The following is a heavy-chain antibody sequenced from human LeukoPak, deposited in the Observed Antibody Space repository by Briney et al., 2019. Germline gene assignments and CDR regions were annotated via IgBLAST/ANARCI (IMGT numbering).Heavy chain of an antibody. J-gene: IGHJ4*02. D-gene: IGHD1-26*01. V-gene: IGHV4-59*01. CDR3: ARGEGGFDY. CDR2: IYYSGST. CDR1: GGPISSYY. Sequence: SETLSLTCTVSGGPISSYYWSWIRQPPGKGLEWIGYIYYSGSTNYNPSLKSRVTISVDTSKNQFSLKLSSVTAADTAVYYCARGEGGFDYWGQGTLVTVSS.